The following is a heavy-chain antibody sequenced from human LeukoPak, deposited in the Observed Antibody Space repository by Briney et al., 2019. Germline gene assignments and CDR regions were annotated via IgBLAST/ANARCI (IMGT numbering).Heavy chain of an antibody. CDR3: AYTYVYANYYYYGMDV. V-gene: IGHV6-1*01. CDR2: TYYRSKWYN. CDR1: GDSVSSNSAA. Sequence: SQTLSLTCAISGDSVSSNSAAWNWIRQSPSRGLEWLGRTYYRSKWYNDYAVSVKSRITINPDTSKNQFSLQLNSVTPEDTAVYYCAYTYVYANYYYYGMDVWGQGTTVTVSS. J-gene: IGHJ6*02. D-gene: IGHD3-16*01.